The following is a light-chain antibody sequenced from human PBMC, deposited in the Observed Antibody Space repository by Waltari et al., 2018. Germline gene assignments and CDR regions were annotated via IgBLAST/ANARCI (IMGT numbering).Light chain of an antibody. CDR3: QKYVNLPAT. V-gene: IGKV3-20*01. J-gene: IGKJ1*01. CDR1: QSVGRY. Sequence: SPGTLSLSPGERATLSCRASQSVGRYLAWYQQKPGQAPRLLIYDASTRATGIPDRFSGSGSGTDFSLTISRLESEDFAVYYCQKYVNLPATFGQGTKVE. CDR2: DAS.